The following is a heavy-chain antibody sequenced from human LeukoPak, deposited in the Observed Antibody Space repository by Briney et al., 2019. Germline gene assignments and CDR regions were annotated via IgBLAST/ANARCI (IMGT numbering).Heavy chain of an antibody. CDR2: IYYSWST. CDR1: GGSISSYY. J-gene: IGHJ6*03. Sequence: SETLSLTCTVSGGSISSYYTSCVRQPPGKGLEWIGYIYYSWSTNYNPSLKSRVTISVDTSKNQFSLKLSSVTAADTAVYYCARQLDASKPSVYLYYMDAWGKGTTVTVSS. CDR3: ARQLDASKPSVYLYYMDA. D-gene: IGHD5/OR15-5a*01. V-gene: IGHV4-59*01.